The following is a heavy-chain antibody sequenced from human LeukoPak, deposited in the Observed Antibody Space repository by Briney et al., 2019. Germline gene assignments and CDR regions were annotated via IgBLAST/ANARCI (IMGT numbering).Heavy chain of an antibody. D-gene: IGHD1-14*01. CDR1: AGFISSSNSY. CDR2: IFYNGNT. CDR3: ARLNKPGWFDP. Sequence: SETLSLTCTVSAGFISSSNSYWAWIRQPPGKGLEWIANIFYNGNTYYNPSLKSRVTISVDTSKNQFSLTLTSVPATDTAVYYCARLNKPGWFDPWGQGTLVTVSS. J-gene: IGHJ5*02. V-gene: IGHV4-39*01.